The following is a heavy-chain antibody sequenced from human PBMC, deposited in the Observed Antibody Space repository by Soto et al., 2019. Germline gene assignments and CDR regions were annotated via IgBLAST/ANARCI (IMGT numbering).Heavy chain of an antibody. CDR1: GGSISSYY. V-gene: IGHV4-59*12. D-gene: IGHD6-6*01. CDR3: ARSSSSGYYYGMDV. J-gene: IGHJ6*02. Sequence: SETLSLTCTVSGGSISSYYWSWIRQPPGKGLEWLGYIYYSGSTNYNPSLKSRVTISVDTSNNQFSLKLSSLTAADTAVYYCARSSSSGYYYGMDVWGQGTTVTVSS. CDR2: IYYSGST.